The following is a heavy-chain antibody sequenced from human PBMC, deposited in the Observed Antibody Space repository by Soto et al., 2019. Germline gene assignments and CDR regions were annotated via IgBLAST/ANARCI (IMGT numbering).Heavy chain of an antibody. J-gene: IGHJ4*02. CDR2: ISYDGSNK. CDR3: ARMGLRFLEWLFDF. CDR1: RFTFSSYT. V-gene: IGHV3-30-3*01. D-gene: IGHD3-3*01. Sequence: QVQLVESGGGVVQPGRSLRLSCAASRFTFSSYTMHWVRQAPGKGLEWVAVISYDGSNKYYADSVKGRFTISRDNTKNTLYTQVISLGAEGTAVYHCARMGLRFLEWLFDFWGQGTLVTFSS.